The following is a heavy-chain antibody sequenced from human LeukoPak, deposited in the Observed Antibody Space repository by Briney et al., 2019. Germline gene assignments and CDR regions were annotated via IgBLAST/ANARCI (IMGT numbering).Heavy chain of an antibody. D-gene: IGHD1-1*01. Sequence: GGSLRLSCAASGFTFDDYAMHWVRHAPGKGLEWVSGISWNSGSIGYADSVKGRFTISRDNAKNSLYLQMDSLRVEDTAVYYCAKGKRYPDYWGQGTLVTVSS. V-gene: IGHV3-9*01. CDR3: AKGKRYPDY. CDR1: GFTFDDYA. J-gene: IGHJ4*02. CDR2: ISWNSGSI.